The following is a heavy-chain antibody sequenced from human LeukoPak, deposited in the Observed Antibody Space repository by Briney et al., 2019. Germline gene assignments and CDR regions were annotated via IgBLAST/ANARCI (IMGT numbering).Heavy chain of an antibody. V-gene: IGHV3-23*01. CDR1: GFTFSSYW. CDR3: AKAFGPVIAAAGTGAD. J-gene: IGHJ4*02. CDR2: ISGSGSNT. Sequence: GGSLRLSCAASGFTFSSYWMTWVRQAPGKGLEWVSTISGSGSNTYYADSVKGRFTISRDNSKNTLYLQMNSLRAEDTAVYYCAKAFGPVIAAAGTGADWGQGTLVTVSS. D-gene: IGHD6-13*01.